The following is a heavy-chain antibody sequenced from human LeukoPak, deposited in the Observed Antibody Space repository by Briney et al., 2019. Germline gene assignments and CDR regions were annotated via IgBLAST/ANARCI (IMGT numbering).Heavy chain of an antibody. CDR3: ARCLYGSGSYGEYYFDY. V-gene: IGHV4-34*01. CDR2: INHSGST. Sequence: PSETLSLTCAVYGGSFSGYYWSWIRQPPGKGLEWIGEINHSGSTNYNPSLKSRVTISVDTSKNQFSLKLSSVTAADTAVYYCARCLYGSGSYGEYYFDYWGQGTLVTVSS. CDR1: GGSFSGYY. J-gene: IGHJ4*02. D-gene: IGHD3-10*01.